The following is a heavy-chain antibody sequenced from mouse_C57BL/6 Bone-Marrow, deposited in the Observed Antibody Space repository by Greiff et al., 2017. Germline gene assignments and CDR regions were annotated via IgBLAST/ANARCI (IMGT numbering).Heavy chain of an antibody. CDR1: GFTFSNYW. Sequence: EVKLVESGGGLVQPGGSMKLSCVASGFTFSNYWMNWVRQSPEKGLEWVAQIRLKSDNYATHYAESVKGRFTISRDDSKSSVYLQMNNLRAEDTGIYYCTGEEGFYYYAFDYWGQGTTLTVSS. J-gene: IGHJ2*01. D-gene: IGHD1-1*01. CDR2: IRLKSDNYAT. V-gene: IGHV6-3*01. CDR3: TGEEGFYYYAFDY.